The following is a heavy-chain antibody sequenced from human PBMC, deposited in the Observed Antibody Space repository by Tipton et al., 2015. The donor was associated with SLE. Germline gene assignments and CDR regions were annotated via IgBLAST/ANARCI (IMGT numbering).Heavy chain of an antibody. D-gene: IGHD4-17*01. V-gene: IGHV3-30*19. J-gene: IGHJ3*02. CDR1: EFTFSSYG. Sequence: RSLRLSCAASEFTFSSYGMHWVRQAPGKGLEWVAFISHDGSVQYYADSMKGRFSISRDDSRNTLNLQLSSLRPEDTAMYYCARESGDYGDYSGAFDTWGQGTMVTVSS. CDR2: ISHDGSVQ. CDR3: ARESGDYGDYSGAFDT.